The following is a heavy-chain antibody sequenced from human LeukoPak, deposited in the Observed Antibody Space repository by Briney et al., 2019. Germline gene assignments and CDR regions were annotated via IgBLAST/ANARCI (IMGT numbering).Heavy chain of an antibody. D-gene: IGHD4-23*01. J-gene: IGHJ4*02. CDR2: ISGRGGST. CDR3: VKNFGITPYYFDY. CDR1: GFTFSNYA. V-gene: IGHV3-23*01. Sequence: GGSLRLSCAASGFTFSNYAMIWVRQAPGKGLEWVSGISGRGGSTYDADSVKGRFTISRDNSKNTVYLQMNSLRADDTAVYYCVKNFGITPYYFDYWDQGTLVTVSS.